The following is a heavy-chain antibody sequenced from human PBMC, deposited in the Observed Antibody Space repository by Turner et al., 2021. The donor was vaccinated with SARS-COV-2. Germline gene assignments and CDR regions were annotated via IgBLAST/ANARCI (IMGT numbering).Heavy chain of an antibody. J-gene: IGHJ4*02. CDR1: GGSISSYY. Sequence: QVQLQESGPGLVKPSETLSLTCTVSGGSISSYYWSWIRQPPGKGLEWIGYTYYSGSTNYNPSLKSRVTISVDTSKNQFSLKLSSVTAADTAVYYCASYYYDSSGYHYAFDYWGQGTPVTVSS. D-gene: IGHD3-22*01. CDR2: TYYSGST. CDR3: ASYYYDSSGYHYAFDY. V-gene: IGHV4-59*01.